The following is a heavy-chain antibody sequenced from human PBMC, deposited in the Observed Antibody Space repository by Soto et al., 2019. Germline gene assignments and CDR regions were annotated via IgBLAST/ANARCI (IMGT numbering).Heavy chain of an antibody. CDR3: AIVGATPSPYYYYGMDV. J-gene: IGHJ6*02. CDR1: GYSFTSYW. Sequence: GESLKISCKGSGYSFTSYWIGWVRQMPGKGLEWMGIIYPGDSDTRYSPSFQGQVTISADKSISTAYLQWSSLKASDTAMYYWAIVGATPSPYYYYGMDVWGQGTTVTVSS. CDR2: IYPGDSDT. V-gene: IGHV5-51*01. D-gene: IGHD1-26*01.